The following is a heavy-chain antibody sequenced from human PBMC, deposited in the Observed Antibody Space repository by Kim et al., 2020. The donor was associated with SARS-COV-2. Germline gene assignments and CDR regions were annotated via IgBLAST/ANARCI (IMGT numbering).Heavy chain of an antibody. V-gene: IGHV3-23*01. J-gene: IGHJ4*02. CDR2: ISGSGGST. CDR3: AKDELIVVVVAATD. D-gene: IGHD2-15*01. Sequence: GGSLRLSCAASGFTFSSYAMSWVRQAPGKGLEWVSAISGSGGSTYYADSVKGRFTISRDNSKNTLYLQMNSLRAEDTAVYYCAKDELIVVVVAATDWGQGTLVTVSS. CDR1: GFTFSSYA.